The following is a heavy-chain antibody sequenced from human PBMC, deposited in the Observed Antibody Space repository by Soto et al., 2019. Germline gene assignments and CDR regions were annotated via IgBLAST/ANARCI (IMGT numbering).Heavy chain of an antibody. J-gene: IGHJ4*02. CDR1: GGSFSGYY. CDR2: INHSGST. D-gene: IGHD2-15*01. CDR3: ARGGGDCSGGSCYSFDY. Sequence: QVQLQQWGAGLLKPSETLSLTCAVYGGSFSGYYWSWIRQPPGKGLEWIGEINHSGSTNYNPSLKSRVTITVDTSKNHFSLKLSSVTAADTAVYYCARGGGDCSGGSCYSFDYWGQGTLVTVSS. V-gene: IGHV4-34*01.